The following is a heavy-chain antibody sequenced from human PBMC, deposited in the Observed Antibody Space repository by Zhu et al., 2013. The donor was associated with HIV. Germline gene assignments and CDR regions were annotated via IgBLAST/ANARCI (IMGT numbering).Heavy chain of an antibody. V-gene: IGHV4-30-4*01. CDR2: IYYSGST. CDR1: GGSISSGDYY. Sequence: QVQLQESGPGLVKPSQTLSLTCTVSGGSISSGDYYWSWIRQPPGKGLEWIGYIYYSGSTYYNPSLKSRVTISVDTSKNQFSLKLSSVTAADTAVYYCARGSRGKWWDADAFDIWGQGTMVTVSS. CDR3: ARGSRGKWWDADAFDI. D-gene: IGHD2-15*01. J-gene: IGHJ3*02.